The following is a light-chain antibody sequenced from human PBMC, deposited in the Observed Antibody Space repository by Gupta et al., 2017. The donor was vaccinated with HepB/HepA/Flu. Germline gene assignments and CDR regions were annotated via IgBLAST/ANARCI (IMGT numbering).Light chain of an antibody. J-gene: IGLJ2*01. Sequence: QSALTPPASVSGSPGQSITISCTGTSSDVGGYNYVSWYQQHPGKAPKLMIYDVSNRPSGVSNRFSVSKSGNTASLTISGLQAEDEADYYCSSYTSSSTSVVFGGGTKLTVL. CDR1: SSDVGGYNY. CDR3: SSYTSSSTSVV. V-gene: IGLV2-14*01. CDR2: DVS.